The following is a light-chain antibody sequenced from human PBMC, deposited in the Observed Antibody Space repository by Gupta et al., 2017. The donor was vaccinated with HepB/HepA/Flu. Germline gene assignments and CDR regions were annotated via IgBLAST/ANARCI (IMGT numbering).Light chain of an antibody. Sequence: VMTQSPATLSVSPGERATLSCRASQSVGTKLAWFHQKPGQAPRLLIYGASTRATDIPARFSGSGSGTEFTLTISSLQSEDFAVYYCQQYDDWPRSFGQGTRLEIK. CDR1: QSVGTK. J-gene: IGKJ2*03. CDR2: GAS. V-gene: IGKV3-15*01. CDR3: QQYDDWPRS.